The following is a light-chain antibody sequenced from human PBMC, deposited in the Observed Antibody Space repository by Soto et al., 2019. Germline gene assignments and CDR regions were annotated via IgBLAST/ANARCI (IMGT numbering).Light chain of an antibody. CDR2: EVS. CDR1: SSDVGGHNY. CDR3: SSYTSSSTPYV. J-gene: IGLJ1*01. Sequence: QSALTQPASVSGSPGQSITISCTGTSSDVGGHNYVSWYQHHPGKAPKLMIYEVSNRPSGVSNRFSGSKSGNTASLTISGLQAEDEADYYCSSYTSSSTPYVFGPGTKLTVL. V-gene: IGLV2-14*01.